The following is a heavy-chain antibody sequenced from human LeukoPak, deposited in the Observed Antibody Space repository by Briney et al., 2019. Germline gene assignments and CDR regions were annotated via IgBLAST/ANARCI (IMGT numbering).Heavy chain of an antibody. CDR2: INHSGST. J-gene: IGHJ4*02. CDR3: ASHTRDGYSGSHLLGGYFDY. CDR1: GGSFSGYY. D-gene: IGHD1-26*01. V-gene: IGHV4-34*01. Sequence: PSETLSLTCAVYGGSFSGYYWSWIRQPPGKGLEWIGEINHSGSTNYNPSLKSRVTISVDTSKNQFSLKLSSVTAADTAVYYCASHTRDGYSGSHLLGGYFDYWGQGTLVTVPS.